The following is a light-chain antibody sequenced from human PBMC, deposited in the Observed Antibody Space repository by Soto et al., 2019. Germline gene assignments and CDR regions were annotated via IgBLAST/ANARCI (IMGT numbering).Light chain of an antibody. V-gene: IGKV1-5*03. CDR1: QTINSG. Sequence: DIQMTQSPSTLSAAVGDRVTITCRASQTINSGLAWYQKKPGKAPKLLIYKASSLESGVPSRFSGSASGTEFTLTISSLQPDDFATYYCQQYNLHSPWTFGQGTKVDIK. J-gene: IGKJ1*01. CDR2: KAS. CDR3: QQYNLHSPWT.